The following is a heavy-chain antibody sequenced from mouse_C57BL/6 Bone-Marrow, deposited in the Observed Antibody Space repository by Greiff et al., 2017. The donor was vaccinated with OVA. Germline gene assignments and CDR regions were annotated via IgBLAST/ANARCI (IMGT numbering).Heavy chain of an antibody. CDR1: GFNIKDDY. Sequence: EVQLQQSGAELVRPGASVKLSCTASGFNIKDDYMHWVKQRPEQGLEWIGWIAPENGDTAYASKFQGKATITADPSSNTVYLQLSSLTSEDTTIYYCTPAPFDYWGQGTTLTVSS. J-gene: IGHJ2*01. CDR2: IAPENGDT. V-gene: IGHV14-4*01. CDR3: TPAPFDY.